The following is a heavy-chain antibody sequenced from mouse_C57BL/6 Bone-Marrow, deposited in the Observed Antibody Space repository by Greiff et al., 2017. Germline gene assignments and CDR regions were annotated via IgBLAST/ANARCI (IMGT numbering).Heavy chain of an antibody. CDR2: IRNKANNHAS. Sequence: EVQGVESGGGLVKPGGSMKLSCAASGFTFSDAWMDWVRQSPEKGLEWVAEIRNKANNHASYYAESVKGRFTIARDDSKRIVYLQMNSLRAEDTGIYYCTGYGSSPFAYWGQGTLVTVSA. CDR1: GFTFSDAW. CDR3: TGYGSSPFAY. V-gene: IGHV6-6*01. D-gene: IGHD1-1*01. J-gene: IGHJ3*01.